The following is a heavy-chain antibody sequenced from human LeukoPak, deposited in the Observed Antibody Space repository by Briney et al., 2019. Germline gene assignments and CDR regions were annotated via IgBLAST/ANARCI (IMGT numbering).Heavy chain of an antibody. Sequence: SETLSLTCTVSGGSISSSSYYWGWIRQPPGKGLEWIGSIYYSGSTNYNPSLKSRVTISVDTSKNQFSLKLSSVTAADTAVYYCARDYGDYVGFDPWGQGTLVTVSS. CDR1: GGSISSSSYY. CDR2: IYYSGST. CDR3: ARDYGDYVGFDP. D-gene: IGHD4-17*01. V-gene: IGHV4-39*07. J-gene: IGHJ5*02.